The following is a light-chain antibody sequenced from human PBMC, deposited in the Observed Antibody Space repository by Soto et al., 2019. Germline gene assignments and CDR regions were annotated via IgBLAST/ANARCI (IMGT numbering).Light chain of an antibody. CDR1: QSISSF. CDR2: AAS. CDR3: QQSYSAPRT. Sequence: DIQMTQSPSTLSASVGDRVTITCRACQSISSFLNWYQQKPGKAPKLLIYAASSLQSGVPSRFSGSGSGTDFSLTISSLQPEDFATYYCQQSYSAPRTFGQGTKVDIK. V-gene: IGKV1-39*01. J-gene: IGKJ1*01.